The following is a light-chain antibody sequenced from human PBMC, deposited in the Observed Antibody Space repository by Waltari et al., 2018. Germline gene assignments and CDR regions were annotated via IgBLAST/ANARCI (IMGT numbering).Light chain of an antibody. J-gene: IGKJ4*01. CDR1: QSLLHSNGYNY. CDR3: MQALQTPLT. Sequence: TVMTQSPLSLPVTPGEPASLFCRSSQSLLHSNGYNYLDWYLQKPGPSPQLLIYWGSIRASGVPDRFSGSASGTDFTLKISRVEAEDVGVYYCMQALQTPLTFGGGTKVEIK. V-gene: IGKV2-28*01. CDR2: WGS.